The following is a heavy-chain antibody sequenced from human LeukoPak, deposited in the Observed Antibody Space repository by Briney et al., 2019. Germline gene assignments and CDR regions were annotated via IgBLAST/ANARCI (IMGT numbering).Heavy chain of an antibody. J-gene: IGHJ4*02. V-gene: IGHV3-53*01. CDR3: ARGVEPLAANTLAY. D-gene: IGHD1-14*01. CDR2: LYSDGNT. Sequence: GGSLRLSCAASGFTVITNDMTWVRQAPGKGLEWVSVLYSDGNTKYADSVQGRFTISRDNSKITLYLEMNSLSPDDTAVYYCARGVEPLAANTLAYWGQGTLVTVSS. CDR1: GFTVITND.